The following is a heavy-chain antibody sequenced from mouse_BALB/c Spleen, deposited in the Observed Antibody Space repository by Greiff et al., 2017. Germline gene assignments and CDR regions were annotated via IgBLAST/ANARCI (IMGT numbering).Heavy chain of an antibody. D-gene: IGHD2-3*01. CDR3: AREARGLLRSYAMDY. CDR2: ISYSGST. Sequence: EVQLQESGPSLVKPSQTLSLTCSVTGDSITSGYWNWIRKFPGNKLEYMGYISYSGSTYYNPSLKSRISITRDTSKNQYYLQLNSVTTEDTATYYCAREARGLLRSYAMDYWGQGTSVTVSS. J-gene: IGHJ4*01. CDR1: GDSITSGY. V-gene: IGHV3-8*02.